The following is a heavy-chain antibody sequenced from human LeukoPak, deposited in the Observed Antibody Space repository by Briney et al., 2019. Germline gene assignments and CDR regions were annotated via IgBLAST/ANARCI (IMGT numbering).Heavy chain of an antibody. V-gene: IGHV3-73*01. CDR3: TSTITMMVVVRLQGYFDL. D-gene: IGHD3-22*01. CDR1: GFTFSGSA. Sequence: GGSLRLSCAASGFTFSGSAMHWVRQASGKGLEWVGRIRSKANSYATAYAASVKGRFTISRDDSKNTAYLQMNSLKTEDTAVYYCTSTITMMVVVRLQGYFDLWGRGTLVTVSS. CDR2: IRSKANSYAT. J-gene: IGHJ2*01.